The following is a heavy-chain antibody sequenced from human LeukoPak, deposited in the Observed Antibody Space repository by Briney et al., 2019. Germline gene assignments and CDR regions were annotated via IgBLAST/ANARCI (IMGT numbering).Heavy chain of an antibody. D-gene: IGHD3-3*01. CDR1: GYTLTELS. Sequence: GASVKVSCKVSGYTLTELSMHWVRQAPGKGLEWMGGFDPEDGETIYAQKFQGRVTMAEDTSTDTAYMELSSLRSEDTAVYYCATGLNYDFWSGREAFDIWGQGTMVTVSS. CDR3: ATGLNYDFWSGREAFDI. CDR2: FDPEDGET. V-gene: IGHV1-24*01. J-gene: IGHJ3*02.